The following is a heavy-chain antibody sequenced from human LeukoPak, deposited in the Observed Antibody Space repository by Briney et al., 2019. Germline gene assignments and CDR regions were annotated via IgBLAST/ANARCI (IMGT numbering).Heavy chain of an antibody. CDR3: ARGPFTMLRGADNWFDP. D-gene: IGHD3-10*01. V-gene: IGHV3-48*01. Sequence: GGSLRLSCAASGFTFSSYSMNWVRQAPGKGLEWVSYISSSSSTIYYADSVKGRFTISRDNANNSLYLQMNSLRAEDTAVYYCARGPFTMLRGADNWFDPWGQGTLVTVSS. CDR2: ISSSSSTI. CDR1: GFTFSSYS. J-gene: IGHJ5*02.